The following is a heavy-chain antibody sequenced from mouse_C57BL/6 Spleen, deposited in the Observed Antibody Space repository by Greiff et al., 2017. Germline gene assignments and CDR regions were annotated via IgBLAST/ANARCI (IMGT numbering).Heavy chain of an antibody. J-gene: IGHJ4*01. CDR3: ARRRPYYGSSDYAMDY. V-gene: IGHV5-17*01. D-gene: IGHD1-1*01. Sequence: EVMLVESGGGLVKPGGSLKLSCAASGFTFSDYGMHWVRQAPEKGLEWVAYISSGSSTIYYADTVKGRFTIARDNAKNTLFLQMTSLRSEDTAMYYCARRRPYYGSSDYAMDYWGQGTSVTVSS. CDR2: ISSGSSTI. CDR1: GFTFSDYG.